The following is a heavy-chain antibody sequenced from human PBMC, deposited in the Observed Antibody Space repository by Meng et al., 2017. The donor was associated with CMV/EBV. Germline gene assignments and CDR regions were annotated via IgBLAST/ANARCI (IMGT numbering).Heavy chain of an antibody. CDR2: INHSGST. CDR1: GGSFSGYY. CDR3: ARVPPRGYDSWSGYYNLLSYYYYGMDV. V-gene: IGHV4-34*01. Sequence: SETLSLTCAVYGGSFSGYYWSWIRQPPGKGLEWIGEINHSGSTNYNPSLKSRVTISVDTSKNQFSLKLSSVTAADTAVYYCARVPPRGYDSWSGYYNLLSYYYYGMDVWGQGTTVTVSS. D-gene: IGHD3-3*01. J-gene: IGHJ6*02.